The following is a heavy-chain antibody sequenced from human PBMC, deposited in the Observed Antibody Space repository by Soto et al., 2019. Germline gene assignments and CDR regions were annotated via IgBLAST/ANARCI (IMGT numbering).Heavy chain of an antibody. CDR1: GFTFSSYS. Sequence: QPGGSLRLSCAASGFTFSSYSMNWVRQAPGKGLEWVSSISSSSSTIYYADSVKGRFTISRDNAKNSLYLQMNSLRDEDTAVYYCARESRLLPPSIAVADEFYYYGMDVWGQGTTVTVSS. V-gene: IGHV3-48*02. D-gene: IGHD6-19*01. CDR2: ISSSSSTI. CDR3: ARESRLLPPSIAVADEFYYYGMDV. J-gene: IGHJ6*02.